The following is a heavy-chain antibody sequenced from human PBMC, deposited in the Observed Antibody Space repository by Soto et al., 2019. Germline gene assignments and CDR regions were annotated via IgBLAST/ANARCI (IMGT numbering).Heavy chain of an antibody. Sequence: QVQLQQWGAGLLKPSETLSLTCAVYGGSFSGYYWSWIRQPPGKGLGWMGEINHSGSTNYNPSLKSRVTISVDTSKNQFSLKLSSVTAADTAVYYCARVTYDFWSGYSNSMGWFDPWGQGTLVTVSS. J-gene: IGHJ5*02. D-gene: IGHD3-3*01. CDR1: GGSFSGYY. CDR3: ARVTYDFWSGYSNSMGWFDP. V-gene: IGHV4-34*01. CDR2: INHSGST.